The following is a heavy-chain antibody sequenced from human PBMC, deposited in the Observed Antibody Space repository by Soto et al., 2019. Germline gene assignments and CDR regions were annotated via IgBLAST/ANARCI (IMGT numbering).Heavy chain of an antibody. CDR1: SGSFSGYY. J-gene: IGHJ4*02. CDR3: ARGRLFLTTSGLAITYFDY. CDR2: ITHGGST. V-gene: IGHV4-34*01. Sequence: SETLSLTCAVYSGSFSGYYYSWIRQSPGKGLEWIGEITHGGSTTYSPSLKSRVTMSLVTSKNQFSLNMTSMTAADTAVYYCARGRLFLTTSGLAITYFDYWGQGTLVTVSS. D-gene: IGHD3-3*01.